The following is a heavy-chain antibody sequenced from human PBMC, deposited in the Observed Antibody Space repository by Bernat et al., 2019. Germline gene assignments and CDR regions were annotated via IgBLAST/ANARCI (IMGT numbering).Heavy chain of an antibody. Sequence: QVQLVESGGGVVQPGRSLRLSCAASGFTFSSYAMHWVRQAPGKGLEWVAVIWYDGSNKYYADSVKGRFTISRDNSKNTLYLQMNSLRAEDTAVYYCARDLGDVVPAAMDYWGQGTLVTVSS. CDR3: ARDLGDVVPAAMDY. CDR2: IWYDGSNK. V-gene: IGHV3-33*08. CDR1: GFTFSSYA. J-gene: IGHJ4*02. D-gene: IGHD2-2*01.